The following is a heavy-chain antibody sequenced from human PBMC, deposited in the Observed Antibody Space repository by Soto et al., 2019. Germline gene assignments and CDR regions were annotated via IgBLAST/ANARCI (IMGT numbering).Heavy chain of an antibody. D-gene: IGHD7-27*01. Sequence: QVQLQESGPGLVEPSQPLSLPCTVSGGSIRRAYYCWSWIRQPPEKGLEWIGHIHHSVNTYSNPTLSSRVTISVDTSTNHFALKLTSVTAADTAVYYCARGPSGDKVDNWGQGTLVTVSS. CDR2: IHHSVNT. J-gene: IGHJ4*02. V-gene: IGHV4-30-4*01. CDR3: ARGPSGDKVDN. CDR1: GGSIRRAYYC.